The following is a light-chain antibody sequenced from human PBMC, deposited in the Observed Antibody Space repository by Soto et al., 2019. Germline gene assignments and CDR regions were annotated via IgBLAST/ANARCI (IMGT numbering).Light chain of an antibody. Sequence: QSALTQPASVSGSPGQSITISCTGTSSDVGGYNYVSWYQQHPGKAPKLMIYDVSKWPSGVSNRFSGSKSGNTASLTISGLQAEDEADYYCSSYTSSKTRVFGTGTKLTVL. CDR3: SSYTSSKTRV. CDR1: SSDVGGYNY. J-gene: IGLJ1*01. V-gene: IGLV2-14*01. CDR2: DVS.